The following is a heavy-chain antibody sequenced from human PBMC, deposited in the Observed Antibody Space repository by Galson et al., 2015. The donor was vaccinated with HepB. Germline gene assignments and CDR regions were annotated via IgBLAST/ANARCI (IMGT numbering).Heavy chain of an antibody. CDR1: GGTFSNYA. Sequence: SVKVSCKASGGTFSNYAISWVRQAPGQGLEWMGGIIPILDKTDCAQKFQGRLTITADKSTSTAYMELSSLRSEDTAVYYCARDPYARGLDYFDYWGQGILVTVSS. D-gene: IGHD2-2*01. V-gene: IGHV1-69*10. CDR2: IIPILDKT. CDR3: ARDPYARGLDYFDY. J-gene: IGHJ4*02.